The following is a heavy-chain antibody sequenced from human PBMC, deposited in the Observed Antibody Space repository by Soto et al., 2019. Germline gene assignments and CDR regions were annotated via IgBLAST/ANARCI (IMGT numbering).Heavy chain of an antibody. V-gene: IGHV4-59*01. CDR2: IYYSGST. CDR1: GGSISSYY. D-gene: IGHD3-22*01. Sequence: SEPLSLTGTVSGGSISSYYWSWIRQPPGKGLEWIGYIYYSGSTNYNPSLKSRVTISVDTSKNQFSLKLSSVTAADTAVYYCARARRSGYYHVDYWGQGTLVTVSS. J-gene: IGHJ4*02. CDR3: ARARRSGYYHVDY.